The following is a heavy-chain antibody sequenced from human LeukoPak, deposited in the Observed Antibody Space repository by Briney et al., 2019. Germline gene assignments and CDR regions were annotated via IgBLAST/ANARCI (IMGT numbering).Heavy chain of an antibody. CDR2: ISSSGSTI. CDR3: ARVVTGYSSGWYGEDYYYMDV. J-gene: IGHJ6*03. D-gene: IGHD6-19*01. CDR1: GFTFSDYY. V-gene: IGHV3-11*04. Sequence: PGGSLRLSCAASGFTFSDYYMSWIRQAPGKGLEWVSYISSSGSTIYYADSVKGRFTISRDNAKNSLYLQMNSLRAEDTAVYYCARVVTGYSSGWYGEDYYYMDVWGKGTTVTVSS.